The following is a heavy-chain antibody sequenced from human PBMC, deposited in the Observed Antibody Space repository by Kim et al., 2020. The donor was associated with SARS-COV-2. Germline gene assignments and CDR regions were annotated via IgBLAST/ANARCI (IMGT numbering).Heavy chain of an antibody. D-gene: IGHD6-6*01. CDR1: GGSISSGSHY. J-gene: IGHJ4*02. V-gene: IGHV4-61*02. CDR3: ARAGPSVAATDY. Sequence: SETLSLTCTVSGGSISSGSHYWSWMRQPAGKGLEWIGRIYTSGSTNYNPSLKSRVTISVDTSKNQFSLKLSSVTAADTAVYYCARAGPSVAATDYWGQGTLVTVSS. CDR2: IYTSGST.